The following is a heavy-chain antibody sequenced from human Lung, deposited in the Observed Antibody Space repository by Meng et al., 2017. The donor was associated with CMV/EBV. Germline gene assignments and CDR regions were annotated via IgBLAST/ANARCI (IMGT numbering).Heavy chain of an antibody. D-gene: IGHD1-14*01. V-gene: IGHV1-18*01. J-gene: IGHJ5*02. CDR2: ISAYNGNT. Sequence: SCKASGYAFTSYGISWVRQAPGQGLEWMGWISAYNGNTKYAQKLQGRVTMTTDTSTSTAYMELRSLRSDDTAVYYCGRGAGANWFDPWGQGTLVTVSS. CDR3: GRGAGANWFDP. CDR1: GYAFTSYG.